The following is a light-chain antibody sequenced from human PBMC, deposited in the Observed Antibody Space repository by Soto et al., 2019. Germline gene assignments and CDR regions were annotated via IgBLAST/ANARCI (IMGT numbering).Light chain of an antibody. V-gene: IGKV3-20*01. Sequence: EILLTQSPGSLPLSPGDRATLSCRASQSFSSTFFAWYQQKPGQAPRLLIYGASSRATGIPDRFSGSGSGTDFTLTISRLEPEDFAVYYCQQYASSVTFGQGTKVEIK. J-gene: IGKJ1*01. CDR3: QQYASSVT. CDR1: QSFSSTF. CDR2: GAS.